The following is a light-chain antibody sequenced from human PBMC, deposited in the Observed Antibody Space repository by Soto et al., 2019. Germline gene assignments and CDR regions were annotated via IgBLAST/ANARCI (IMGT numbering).Light chain of an antibody. Sequence: EIVLTQSPDTLSLSPGERATLSCRPSQSVSSDYLVWYQQTPGQAPRLLIYGASRRATGIPDRFSGGGSGTDFILNISRLEPEDFAVYYCQHYDNTPPSVTFGPGTKVDIK. V-gene: IGKV3-20*01. J-gene: IGKJ3*01. CDR1: QSVSSDY. CDR2: GAS. CDR3: QHYDNTPPSVT.